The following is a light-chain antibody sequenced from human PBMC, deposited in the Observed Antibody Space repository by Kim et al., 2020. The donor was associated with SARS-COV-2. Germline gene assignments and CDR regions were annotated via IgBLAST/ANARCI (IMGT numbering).Light chain of an antibody. V-gene: IGKV3-20*01. Sequence: EIVLTQSPGTLSLSPGERATLSCRASPSVSRSYLAWYQQKPGQAPRLLIHGASSRATGIPDRFSGSGSGTDFTLTISRLEPEDFAVYYCQQYGSAPRTFGQGTKVDIK. CDR3: QQYGSAPRT. J-gene: IGKJ1*01. CDR2: GAS. CDR1: PSVSRSY.